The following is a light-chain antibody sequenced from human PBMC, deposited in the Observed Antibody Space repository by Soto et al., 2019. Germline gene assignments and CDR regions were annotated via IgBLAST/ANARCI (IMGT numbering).Light chain of an antibody. CDR3: ASHTTSNTRV. Sequence: QSVLTQPRSVSVSPGQSVTISCTGTSSDVGGYNYVSWYQQHPGKAPKLMIYDVSKRPSGVPDRFSGSKSGNTASLTISGLQAEDEADYYCASHTTSNTRVFGTGTKVTVL. CDR1: SSDVGGYNY. CDR2: DVS. J-gene: IGLJ1*01. V-gene: IGLV2-11*01.